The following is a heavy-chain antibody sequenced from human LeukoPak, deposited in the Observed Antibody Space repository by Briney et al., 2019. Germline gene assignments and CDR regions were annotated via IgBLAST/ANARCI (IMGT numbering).Heavy chain of an antibody. V-gene: IGHV1-18*01. D-gene: IGHD3-3*01. CDR3: ARVYNTYYDFWSGHIYYMDV. Sequence: ASVKVSCKASGYTFTSYGISWVRQAPGQGLEWMGWISAYNGNTNYAQKLQGRVTMTTDTSTSTAYMELRSLRSDDTAVYYCARVYNTYYDFWSGHIYYMDVWGKGTTVTVSS. J-gene: IGHJ6*03. CDR2: ISAYNGNT. CDR1: GYTFTSYG.